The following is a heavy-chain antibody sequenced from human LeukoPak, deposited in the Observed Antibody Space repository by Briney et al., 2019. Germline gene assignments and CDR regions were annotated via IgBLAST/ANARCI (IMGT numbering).Heavy chain of an antibody. Sequence: GGSLRLSCAASGFTFSSYTMNWVRQAPGKGLEWVSYISSSGGTTYYADPVKGRFTISRDNAKNSLYLQMNSLRAEDTAVYYCARDRIGRAFEAFGIWGQGTMVTVSS. CDR3: ARDRIGRAFEAFGI. CDR2: ISSSGGTT. V-gene: IGHV3-48*01. CDR1: GFTFSSYT. D-gene: IGHD1-26*01. J-gene: IGHJ3*02.